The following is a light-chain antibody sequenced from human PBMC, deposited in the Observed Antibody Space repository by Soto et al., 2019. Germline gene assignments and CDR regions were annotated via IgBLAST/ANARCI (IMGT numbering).Light chain of an antibody. CDR3: QQGLSFPIT. CDR2: AAS. V-gene: IGKV1-12*01. CDR1: QDVSTW. J-gene: IGKJ5*01. Sequence: DIQMTQSPSSVSASVGDTVTITCRSSQDVSTWLAWYQQRPGKAPNLLIYAASSLQIGVPSRFSGSGSGTDFTLTIAGLQPEDFATYYCQQGLSFPITFGQGTRLDIK.